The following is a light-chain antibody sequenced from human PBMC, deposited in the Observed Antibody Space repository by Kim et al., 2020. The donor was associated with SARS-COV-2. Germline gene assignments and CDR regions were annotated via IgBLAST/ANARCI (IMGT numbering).Light chain of an antibody. CDR1: NIGSKS. Sequence: APGKTARISCGGNNIGSKSVLWYQQKPGQAPVLVIYYDSDRPSGIPERFSGSNSGNTATLTISRVEAGDEGDYYCQVWNTSTEHPVFGGGTKLTVL. V-gene: IGLV3-21*04. CDR2: YDS. J-gene: IGLJ2*01. CDR3: QVWNTSTEHPV.